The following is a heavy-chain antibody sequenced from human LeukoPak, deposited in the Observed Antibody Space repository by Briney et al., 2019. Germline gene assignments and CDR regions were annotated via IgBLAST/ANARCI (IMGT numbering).Heavy chain of an antibody. V-gene: IGHV5-51*01. D-gene: IGHD6-13*01. CDR3: ARLSLAAAGGLEYWFDP. Sequence: GESLKISCKGSGYSFTSYWIGWVRQMPGKGLEWMGIIYPGDSDTRYSPSFQGQVTISADKSISTAYLQWSSLKASDTAMYYCARLSLAAAGGLEYWFDPWGQGTLVTVSS. CDR2: IYPGDSDT. J-gene: IGHJ5*02. CDR1: GYSFTSYW.